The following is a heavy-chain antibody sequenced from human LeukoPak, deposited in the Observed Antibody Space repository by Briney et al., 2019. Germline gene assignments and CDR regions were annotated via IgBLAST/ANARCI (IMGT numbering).Heavy chain of an antibody. CDR1: GFTFSTFA. CDR2: IWFDGTKR. Sequence: PGTSLRLSCEGSGFTFSTFAMHWVRQAPGKGLECVAVIWFDGTKRDYADSVKGRFTISRDNSKNTLYLQMNSLRGEDTAVYFCARDFPDYDYYYYGMDVWGKGTTVTVSS. D-gene: IGHD4-17*01. CDR3: ARDFPDYDYYYYGMDV. J-gene: IGHJ6*04. V-gene: IGHV3-33*01.